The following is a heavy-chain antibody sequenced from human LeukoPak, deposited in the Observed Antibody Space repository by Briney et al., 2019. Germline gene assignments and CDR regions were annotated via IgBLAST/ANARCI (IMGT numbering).Heavy chain of an antibody. Sequence: SETLSLTCAVFGGSFSGYYWSWIRQPPGKGLEWIGEINHSGSTIYNPSFKSRVTISVDTSKKQFSLKLSSVTAADTAVYYCARRYDFWSGYPPPLDYWGQGTLVTVSS. D-gene: IGHD3-3*01. J-gene: IGHJ4*02. CDR3: ARRYDFWSGYPPPLDY. CDR1: GGSFSGYY. V-gene: IGHV4-34*01. CDR2: INHSGST.